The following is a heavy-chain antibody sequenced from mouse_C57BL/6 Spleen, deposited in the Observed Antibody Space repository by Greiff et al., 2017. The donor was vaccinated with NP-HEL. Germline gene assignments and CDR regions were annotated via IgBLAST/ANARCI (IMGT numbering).Heavy chain of an antibody. CDR2: IDPENGDT. V-gene: IGHV14-4*01. D-gene: IGHD1-1*01. CDR3: TIHYYGSYYYAMDY. Sequence: LVESGAELVRPGASVKLSCTASGFNIKDDYMHWVKQRPEQGLEWIGWIDPENGDTEYASKFQGKATITADTSSNTAYLQLSSLTSEDTAVYYCTIHYYGSYYYAMDYWGQGTSVTVSS. J-gene: IGHJ4*01. CDR1: GFNIKDDY.